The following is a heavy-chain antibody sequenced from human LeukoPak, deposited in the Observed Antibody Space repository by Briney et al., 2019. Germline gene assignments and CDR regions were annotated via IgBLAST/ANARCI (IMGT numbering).Heavy chain of an antibody. CDR2: ISGSGGST. CDR3: AKDHGVVPAADEYFQH. V-gene: IGHV3-23*01. J-gene: IGHJ1*01. D-gene: IGHD2-2*01. CDR1: GFTFSSYA. Sequence: GGSLRPSCAASGFTFSSYAMSWVRQAPGKGLEWVSSISGSGGSTYYADSVKGRFTISRDNSKNTLYLQMNSLRAEDTAVYYCAKDHGVVPAADEYFQHWGQGTLVTVSS.